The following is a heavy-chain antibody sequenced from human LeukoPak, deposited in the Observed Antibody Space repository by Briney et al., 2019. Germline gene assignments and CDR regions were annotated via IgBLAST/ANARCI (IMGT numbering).Heavy chain of an antibody. CDR2: ISGSGGST. D-gene: IGHD4-17*01. CDR1: GFTFSSYA. CDR3: AKDKGYGPPARGAFDI. V-gene: IGHV3-23*01. Sequence: PGGSLRLSCAASGFTFSSYAMSWVRQAPGKGLEWVSAISGSGGSTYYADSVKGRITISRDNSKNTLYLQMNSLRAEDTAVYYCAKDKGYGPPARGAFDIWGQGTMVTVSS. J-gene: IGHJ3*02.